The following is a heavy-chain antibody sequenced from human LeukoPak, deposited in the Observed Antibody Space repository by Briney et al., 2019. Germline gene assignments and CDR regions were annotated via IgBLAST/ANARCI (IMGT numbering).Heavy chain of an antibody. Sequence: ASVKVSCKASGYTFTSYGISWVRQAPGQGLEWMGWISAYNGNTNYAQKLQGRVTMTTDTSTSTAYMELRSLRSDDTAVYYCARRNCGGDCYSGGYYFDYWGQGTLVTVSS. V-gene: IGHV1-18*01. D-gene: IGHD2-21*02. CDR1: GYTFTSYG. J-gene: IGHJ4*02. CDR2: ISAYNGNT. CDR3: ARRNCGGDCYSGGYYFDY.